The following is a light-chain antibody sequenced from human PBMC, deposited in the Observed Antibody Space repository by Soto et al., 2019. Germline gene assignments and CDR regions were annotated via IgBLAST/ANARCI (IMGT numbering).Light chain of an antibody. CDR2: EDS. Sequence: QSALTQPASVSGSPGQSITISCTGTSSDVGSYNLVSWYQLHPGKAPKVLIYEDSKRPSCVSDHFSASKSGNSASLTISGLQADDEADYYCCSYAGSSTLLFGGGTKLTVL. J-gene: IGLJ3*02. CDR3: CSYAGSSTLL. CDR1: SSDVGSYNL. V-gene: IGLV2-23*01.